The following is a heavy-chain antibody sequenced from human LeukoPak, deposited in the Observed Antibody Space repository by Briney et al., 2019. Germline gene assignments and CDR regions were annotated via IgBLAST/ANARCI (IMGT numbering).Heavy chain of an antibody. V-gene: IGHV4-59*08. D-gene: IGHD5-12*01. J-gene: IGHJ4*02. CDR2: IYYSGST. CDR3: ARHKRGDGYSGYDSFDY. Sequence: SETLSLTCTVSGDSIRSYFWSWIRRPPGKGLEWIGYIYYSGSTNYNPSLKSRVTISVDTSNNQFSLKLTSVTAADTAVYFCARHKRGDGYSGYDSFDYWGQGTLVTVSS. CDR1: GDSIRSYF.